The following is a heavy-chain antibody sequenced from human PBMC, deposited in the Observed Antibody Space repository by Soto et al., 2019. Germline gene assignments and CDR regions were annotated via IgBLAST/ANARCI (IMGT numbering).Heavy chain of an antibody. CDR2: ISAYNGNT. D-gene: IGHD3-16*01. Sequence: QVQLVQSGAEVKKPGASVKVSCKASGYTFNSYGISWVRQAPGQGLEWMGWISAYNGNTNYVQKVQGRVTMTTDTXTGPAYMELRSLRSAATAVYYCGRGGGNAPRPVDYWGQGTLVTVSS. V-gene: IGHV1-18*01. J-gene: IGHJ4*02. CDR3: GRGGGNAPRPVDY. CDR1: GYTFNSYG.